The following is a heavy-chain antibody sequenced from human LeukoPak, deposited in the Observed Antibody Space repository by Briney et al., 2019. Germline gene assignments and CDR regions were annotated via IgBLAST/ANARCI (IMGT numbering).Heavy chain of an antibody. J-gene: IGHJ4*02. CDR1: GGSISSYY. V-gene: IGHV4-59*12. CDR2: IYYSGST. Sequence: NPSETLSLTCTVSGGSISSYYWSWIRQPPGKGLEWIGYIYYSGSTNYNPSLKSRVTISVDTSKNQFSLKLSSVTAADTAVYYCARLPLEYCSSTSCSDYWGQGTLVTVSS. CDR3: ARLPLEYCSSTSCSDY. D-gene: IGHD2-2*01.